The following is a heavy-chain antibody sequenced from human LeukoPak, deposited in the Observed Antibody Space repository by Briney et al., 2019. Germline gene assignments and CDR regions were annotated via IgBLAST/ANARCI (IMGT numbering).Heavy chain of an antibody. CDR3: ARVAEAAAFDS. V-gene: IGHV3-21*06. Sequence: GGSLRLSCAASGFTFSSYGMNWVRQAPGKGLEWVSSISTSSSYIYYADSMRGRFTISRDNAKNSLYLQMNSLKPEDTAVYYCARVAEAAAFDSWGQGTLVTVSS. CDR2: ISTSSSYI. J-gene: IGHJ4*02. D-gene: IGHD6-13*01. CDR1: GFTFSSYG.